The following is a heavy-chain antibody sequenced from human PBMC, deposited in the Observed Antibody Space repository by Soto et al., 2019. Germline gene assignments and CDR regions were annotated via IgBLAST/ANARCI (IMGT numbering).Heavy chain of an antibody. V-gene: IGHV3-48*01. D-gene: IGHD3-10*02. J-gene: IGHJ6*02. CDR3: ARELEGGITIFFEYYYAMDV. CDR1: GFTFSSYS. Sequence: GGSLRLSCAASGFTFSSYSMNWVRQAPGKGLEWVSYISSSSSTIYYADSVKGRFTISRDNAKNSLYLQMNSLRAEDTAVYYCARELEGGITIFFEYYYAMDVWGQGTTVTVSS. CDR2: ISSSSSTI.